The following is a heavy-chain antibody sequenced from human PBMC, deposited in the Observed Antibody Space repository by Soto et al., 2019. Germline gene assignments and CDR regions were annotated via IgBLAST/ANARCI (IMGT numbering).Heavy chain of an antibody. J-gene: IGHJ6*02. CDR1: GGTFSSYA. CDR3: ARVMPTDYYYSGLDV. V-gene: IGHV1-69*06. Sequence: AVKVSCKASGGTFSSYAISWVRQAPGQGLEWMGGIIPIFGTANYAQKFQGRVTITADKSTSTAYMELSSLRSEDTAVYYFARVMPTDYYYSGLDVWGQGTTVTVSS. CDR2: IIPIFGTA. D-gene: IGHD4-17*01.